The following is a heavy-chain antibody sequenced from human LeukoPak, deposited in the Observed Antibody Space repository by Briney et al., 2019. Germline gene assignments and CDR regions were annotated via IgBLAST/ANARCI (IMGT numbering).Heavy chain of an antibody. CDR3: VRDDDRPDNGLDY. Sequence: GGSLRLSCAVSGFAFGSEAMSWVRQSPARGLEWVSSIGAGSSYIYYADSVRGRFTISRDNAKNSLYLQMNSLRAEDTAVYYCVRDDDRPDNGLDYWGQGTLVTVSS. D-gene: IGHD3-22*01. CDR2: IGAGSSYI. CDR1: GFAFGSEA. V-gene: IGHV3-21*01. J-gene: IGHJ4*02.